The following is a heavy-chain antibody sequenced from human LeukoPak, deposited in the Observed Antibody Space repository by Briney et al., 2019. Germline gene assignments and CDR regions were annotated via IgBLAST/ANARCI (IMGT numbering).Heavy chain of an antibody. J-gene: IGHJ4*02. CDR3: ASGGDYNRFSFDY. V-gene: IGHV4-59*01. CDR1: GGSISSYY. CDR2: IYYSGST. Sequence: SETLSLTCTVSGGSISSYYWSWIRQPPGKGLEWIGYIYYSGSTNYNPSLKSRVTISVDTSKNQFSLKLSSVTAADTAVYYCASGGDYNRFSFDYWGQGTLVTVSS. D-gene: IGHD4-17*01.